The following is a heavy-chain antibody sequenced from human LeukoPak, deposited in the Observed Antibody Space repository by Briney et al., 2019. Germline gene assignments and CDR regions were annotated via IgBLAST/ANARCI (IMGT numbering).Heavy chain of an antibody. CDR2: ISGSGGST. CDR1: GFTFSSYA. D-gene: IGHD1-1*01. CDR3: ARRTGAVDY. Sequence: GGSLRPSLAASGFTFSSYAMTGARQAPGKGWEWVSAISGSGGSTYYADSVKGRFTISRDNSKNTLYLQMNSLRAEDTAVYYCARRTGAVDYWGQGTLVTVSS. V-gene: IGHV3-23*01. J-gene: IGHJ4*02.